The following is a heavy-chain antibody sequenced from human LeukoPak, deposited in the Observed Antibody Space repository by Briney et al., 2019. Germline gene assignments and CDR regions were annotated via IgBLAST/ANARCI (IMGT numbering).Heavy chain of an antibody. V-gene: IGHV4-4*07. CDR1: GGSISSYY. CDR2: IYTSGST. J-gene: IGHJ3*02. Sequence: SETLSLTCTVSGGSISSYYWSWIRQPAGKGLEWIGRIYTSGSTNYNPSLKSRVTMSVDTSKNQFSLKLSSVTAADTAVYYCAREGVYYGDSPRGAFDIWGQGTMVTVSS. D-gene: IGHD4-17*01. CDR3: AREGVYYGDSPRGAFDI.